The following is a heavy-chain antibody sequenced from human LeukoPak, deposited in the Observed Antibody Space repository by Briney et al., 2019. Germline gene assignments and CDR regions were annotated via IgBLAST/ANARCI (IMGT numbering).Heavy chain of an antibody. CDR2: IYYSGST. J-gene: IGHJ4*02. Sequence: PSETLSLTCTVSGGSISSSSYYWGWIRQPPGKGLEWIGSIYYSGSTYYNPSLKSRVTISVDTSKNQFSLKLSSVTAADTAVYYCARGPRGYSGYDEIYYFDYWGQGTLVTVSS. D-gene: IGHD5-12*01. CDR1: GGSISSSSYY. CDR3: ARGPRGYSGYDEIYYFDY. V-gene: IGHV4-39*07.